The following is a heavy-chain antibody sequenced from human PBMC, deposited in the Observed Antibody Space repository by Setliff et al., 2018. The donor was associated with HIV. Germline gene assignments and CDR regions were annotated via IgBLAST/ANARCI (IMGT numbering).Heavy chain of an antibody. CDR1: GFTFSFHA. Sequence: VGSLRLSCAASGFTFSFHAMTWVRQAPGKGLEWVSGINGDGDSTYYADSVKGRFTVSRDNSKDTLTLQMNDLRAEDTGLYYCAKDYTTTFWEYNWFDLWGQGTRVTV. CDR3: AKDYTTTFWEYNWFDL. D-gene: IGHD3-3*01. J-gene: IGHJ5*02. V-gene: IGHV3-23*01. CDR2: INGDGDST.